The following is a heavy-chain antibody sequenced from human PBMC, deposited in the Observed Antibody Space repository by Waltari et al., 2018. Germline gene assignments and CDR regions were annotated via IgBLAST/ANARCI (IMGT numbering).Heavy chain of an antibody. CDR1: GFSSNADA. J-gene: IGHJ4*02. Sequence: EVQLLESGGGLSQPGVSLRLSCSASGFSSNADAMSWVRQAPGKGLEWVSSISERGDSTYYADSVKGRVTTSRDNSKNTVYLQMSNMRSEDTAVYYCAKEGVGYCTRTSCCIGFDLWGQGTLVTVSS. CDR3: AKEGVGYCTRTSCCIGFDL. D-gene: IGHD2-2*01. V-gene: IGHV3-23*01. CDR2: ISERGDST.